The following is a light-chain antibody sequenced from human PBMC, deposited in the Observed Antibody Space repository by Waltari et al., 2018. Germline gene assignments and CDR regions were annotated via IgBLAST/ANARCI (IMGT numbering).Light chain of an antibody. CDR2: AAS. CDR3: QQSYSPLT. Sequence: DFQMPQSPSSLSASVGHRVTITCRASKSISTYLNWYQQKPGKAPNLLIYAASSLQSGVPSRFSGSGSGTDFTLTISSLQPEDFATYYCQQSYSPLTFGGGTKVEIK. CDR1: KSISTY. J-gene: IGKJ4*01. V-gene: IGKV1-39*01.